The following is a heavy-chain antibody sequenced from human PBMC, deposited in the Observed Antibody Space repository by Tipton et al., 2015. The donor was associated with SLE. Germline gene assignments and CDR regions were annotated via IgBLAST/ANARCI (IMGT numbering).Heavy chain of an antibody. CDR1: VYGGSY. D-gene: IGHD5-24*01. J-gene: IGHJ3*01. CDR2: ISHSGST. CDR3: AREALYLSTIPDAFHF. Sequence: GLVKPSETLSLNCAGYVYGGSYWSWIRQPPGKGLEWVGEISHSGSTNYNPSLKSRVTISVDMSKNQVSLKVYSVTAADTALYYCAREALYLSTIPDAFHFWGQGTSVTVSS. V-gene: IGHV4-34*01.